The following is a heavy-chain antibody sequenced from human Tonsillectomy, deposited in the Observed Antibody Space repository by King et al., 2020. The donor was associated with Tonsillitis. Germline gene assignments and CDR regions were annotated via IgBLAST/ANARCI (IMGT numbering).Heavy chain of an antibody. CDR1: GFTFSSYV. CDR3: ARDRGEMATLDY. Sequence: VQLVESGGGVVQPGRSLRLSCAASGFTFSSYVMHWVRQAPGKGLEWVAVIWYDGSNKYYADSVKGRFTISRDNSKNTLYLQMNSLRAEDTAVYYCARDRGEMATLDYWGQGTLVTVSS. J-gene: IGHJ4*02. D-gene: IGHD5-24*01. V-gene: IGHV3-33*01. CDR2: IWYDGSNK.